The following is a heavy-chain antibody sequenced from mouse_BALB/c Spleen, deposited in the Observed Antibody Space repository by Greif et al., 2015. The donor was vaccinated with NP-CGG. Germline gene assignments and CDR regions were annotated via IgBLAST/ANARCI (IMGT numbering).Heavy chain of an antibody. CDR1: GFSLTSYG. D-gene: IGHD2-1*01. Sequence: VQGVESGPGLVAPSQSLSITCTVSGFSLTSYGVHWVRQPPGKGLEWLGVIWAGGSTNYNSALMSRLSISKDNSKSQVFLKMNSLQTDDTAMYYCARDVIEVRYGNSAYWGQGTLVTVSA. V-gene: IGHV2-9*02. CDR2: IWAGGST. CDR3: ARDVIEVRYGNSAY. J-gene: IGHJ3*01.